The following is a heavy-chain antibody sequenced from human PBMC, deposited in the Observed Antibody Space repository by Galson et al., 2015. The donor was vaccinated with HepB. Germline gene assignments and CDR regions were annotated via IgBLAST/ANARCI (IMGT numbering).Heavy chain of an antibody. CDR3: AKDLHDIGGRIQLWDYYYGMDV. CDR1: GFSFSSYG. V-gene: IGHV3-30*18. Sequence: SLRLSCAASGFSFSSYGMHWVRQAPGKGLEWVAVISYDGSNKYYVDSVKGRFTISRDNSKNTLYLQMNSLRAEDTALYYCAKDLHDIGGRIQLWDYYYGMDVWGQGTTVTVSS. D-gene: IGHD5-18*01. CDR2: ISYDGSNK. J-gene: IGHJ6*02.